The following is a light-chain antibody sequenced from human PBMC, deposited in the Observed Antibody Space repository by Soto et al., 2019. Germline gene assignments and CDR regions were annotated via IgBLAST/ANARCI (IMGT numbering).Light chain of an antibody. V-gene: IGKV3-15*01. J-gene: IGKJ1*01. Sequence: EIVLTQSPATLSVSPMDVATLSFMASESVSSNVAWYQQKPGQTPRLLIYGASTRATGVPPRFSGSRSGTEFTLTISSLQSEDFAVYYCQQYFHWPPWTSGQGTKVDIK. CDR2: GAS. CDR3: QQYFHWPPWT. CDR1: ESVSSN.